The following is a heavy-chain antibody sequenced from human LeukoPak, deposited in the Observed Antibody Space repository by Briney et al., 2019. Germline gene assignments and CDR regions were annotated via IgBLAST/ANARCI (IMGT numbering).Heavy chain of an antibody. CDR3: ARAPRRSLGRLYFDY. D-gene: IGHD2-15*01. CDR1: GGSISSGGYS. Sequence: PSQTLSLTCAVSGGSISSGGYSWSWLRQPPGKGLEWIGYIYHSGSTYYNPSLKSRVTISVDRSKNQFSLKLSSVTAADTAVYYCARAPRRSLGRLYFDYWGQGTLVTVSS. CDR2: IYHSGST. J-gene: IGHJ4*02. V-gene: IGHV4-30-2*01.